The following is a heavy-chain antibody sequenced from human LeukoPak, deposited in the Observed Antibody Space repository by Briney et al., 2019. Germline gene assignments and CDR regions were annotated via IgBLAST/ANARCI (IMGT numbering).Heavy chain of an antibody. Sequence: PGGSLRLSCAASGFTFDDYAMHWVRQAPGKGLEWVSLISWDGGSTYYADSVKGRSTISRDNSKNSLYLQMNSLRAEDTALYYCAKDGTGPYGSGSYYYMDVWGKGTTVTVSS. D-gene: IGHD3-10*01. CDR1: GFTFDDYA. J-gene: IGHJ6*03. CDR2: ISWDGGST. CDR3: AKDGTGPYGSGSYYYMDV. V-gene: IGHV3-43D*03.